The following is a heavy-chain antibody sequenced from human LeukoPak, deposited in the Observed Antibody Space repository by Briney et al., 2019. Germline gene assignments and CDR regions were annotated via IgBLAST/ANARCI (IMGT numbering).Heavy chain of an antibody. CDR3: ATPLDYYDTSGYHQGGD. Sequence: ASVTVSCKASGYTFTSYYMHWVRQAPGQGLEWMGIINPSGGSTSYAQKFQGRVTMTRDTSTSTVYMELSSLRSEDTAVYYCATPLDYYDTSGYHQGGDWGQGTLVTVSS. V-gene: IGHV1-46*01. CDR1: GYTFTSYY. J-gene: IGHJ4*02. CDR2: INPSGGST. D-gene: IGHD3-22*01.